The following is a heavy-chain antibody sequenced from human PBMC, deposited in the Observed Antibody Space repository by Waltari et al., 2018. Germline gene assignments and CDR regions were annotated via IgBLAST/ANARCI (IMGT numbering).Heavy chain of an antibody. CDR1: GFPFGAYA. V-gene: IGHV3-49*04. D-gene: IGHD3-3*01. CDR2: IRSKDYGGTT. Sequence: DVQLVESGGGLVPPGRSLRLSCSTSGFPFGAYATTWVRQAPGKGLEWVGFIRSKDYGGTTQYAASVKGRITISRDDSKSIAYLQMNSLKTEDTAVYYCTRDAGFGFDIWGQGTMVTVSS. CDR3: TRDAGFGFDI. J-gene: IGHJ3*02.